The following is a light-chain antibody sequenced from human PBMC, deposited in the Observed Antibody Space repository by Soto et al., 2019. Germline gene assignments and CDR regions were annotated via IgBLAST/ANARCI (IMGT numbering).Light chain of an antibody. CDR3: QQSYTSPLT. Sequence: DIQVTQSPSSLSASVGDRVTITCRASQGINNFLNWYQQKPGKAPKVLIYAASSLQSGVPSRFSGSGSGTDFTLTISSLQSEDFATYYCQQSYTSPLTFGGGTKVEI. V-gene: IGKV1-39*01. J-gene: IGKJ4*01. CDR2: AAS. CDR1: QGINNF.